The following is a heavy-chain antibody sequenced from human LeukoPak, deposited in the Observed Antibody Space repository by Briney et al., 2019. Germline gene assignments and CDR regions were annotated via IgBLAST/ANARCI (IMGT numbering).Heavy chain of an antibody. CDR2: IGSNGGTI. Sequence: GGSLRLSCAASGFTFSSFGMHWVRQAPGKGLEWVSYIGSNGGTIYYADSVKGRFTISRDNAKNSLYLQMNSLRVEDTAVYYCARRFDSWGQGTLVTVSS. CDR1: GFTFSSFG. V-gene: IGHV3-48*04. J-gene: IGHJ4*02. CDR3: ARRFDS.